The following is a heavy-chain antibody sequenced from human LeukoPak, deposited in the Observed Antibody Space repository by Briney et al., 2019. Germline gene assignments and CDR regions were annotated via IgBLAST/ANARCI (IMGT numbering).Heavy chain of an antibody. CDR1: GGSFSGYY. Sequence: SETLSLTCAVYGGSFSGYYWSWIRQPPGKGLEWIGEINHSGSTNYNPSLKSRVTISVDTSKNQFSLKLSSVTAADTAVYYCARGHRTSGYGWFDPWGQGTLVTVSS. J-gene: IGHJ5*02. CDR2: INHSGST. D-gene: IGHD5-12*01. CDR3: ARGHRTSGYGWFDP. V-gene: IGHV4-34*01.